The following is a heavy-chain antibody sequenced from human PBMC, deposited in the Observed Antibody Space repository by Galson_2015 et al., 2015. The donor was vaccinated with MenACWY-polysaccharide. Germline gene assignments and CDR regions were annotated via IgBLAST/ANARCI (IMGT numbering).Heavy chain of an antibody. CDR3: ARAGRTDTVVVGYGWGLDY. J-gene: IGHJ4*02. Sequence: ATLSLPCPVSGGSISRRSPYWGWIRPPPGQGLEWPGTVDYSGNTYYNPSLKSRVTIAIDTSRTQFYLNLNSVPAADTAVYYCARAGRTDTVVVGYGWGLDYWGQGSLVTVSS. V-gene: IGHV4-39*07. CDR2: VDYSGNT. D-gene: IGHD2-15*01. CDR1: GGSISRRSPY.